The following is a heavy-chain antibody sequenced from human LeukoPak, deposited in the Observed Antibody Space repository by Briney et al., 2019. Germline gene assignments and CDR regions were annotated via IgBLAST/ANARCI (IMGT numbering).Heavy chain of an antibody. D-gene: IGHD3-3*01. CDR3: AKGRGDFWSGYYGADYYYYYMDV. V-gene: IGHV3-23*01. Sequence: GGSLRLSCAASGFTFSSYAMSWVRQAPGKGLEWVSAISGSGGSTYYADSVKGRFTISRDNSKNTLYLQMNSLRAEDTAVYYCAKGRGDFWSGYYGADYYYYYMDVWGKGTTVTVSS. CDR2: ISGSGGST. CDR1: GFTFSSYA. J-gene: IGHJ6*03.